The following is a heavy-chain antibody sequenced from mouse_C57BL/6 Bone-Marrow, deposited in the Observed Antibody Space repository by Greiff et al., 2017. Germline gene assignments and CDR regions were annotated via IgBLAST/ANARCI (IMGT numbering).Heavy chain of an antibody. CDR1: GYTFTSYW. D-gene: IGHD2-3*01. CDR2: IDPSDSYT. V-gene: IGHV1-69*01. Sequence: VQLQQSGAELVMPGASVKLSCKASGYTFTSYWMHWVKQRPGQGLEWIGEIDPSDSYTNYNQKFKGKSTLTVDKSSSTAYMQLSSLTSEDSAVYYCAREGDDGYFDVWGTGTTVTVSS. CDR3: AREGDDGYFDV. J-gene: IGHJ1*03.